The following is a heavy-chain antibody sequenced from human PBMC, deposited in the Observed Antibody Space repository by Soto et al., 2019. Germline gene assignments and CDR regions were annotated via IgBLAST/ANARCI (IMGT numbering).Heavy chain of an antibody. D-gene: IGHD2-2*01. CDR3: ARDQGVPAVRNWFDP. CDR1: GGTFSSYT. J-gene: IGHJ5*02. V-gene: IGHV1-69*08. Sequence: QVQLVQSGAEVKKPGSSVKVSCKASGGTFSSYTISWVRQAPGQGLEWMGRIIPILGIANYAQKFQGRVTITADKSASTASKELSSLRSEDTDVYYCARDQGVPAVRNWFDPWGQGTLVTVSS. CDR2: IIPILGIA.